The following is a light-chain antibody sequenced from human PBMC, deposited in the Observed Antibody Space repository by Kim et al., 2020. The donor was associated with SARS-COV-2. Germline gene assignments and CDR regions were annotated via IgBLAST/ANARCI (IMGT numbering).Light chain of an antibody. Sequence: DIQMTQSPSSLSASVGDRVTITCRASQGISSCLAWYQQKPVKALKALIYAASALQPGVASRFSGSGSGTDFTLTISSLQPEDAATYYCQKYNSSPWTFGQGTKVDIK. CDR1: QGISSC. V-gene: IGKV1-27*01. CDR3: QKYNSSPWT. CDR2: AAS. J-gene: IGKJ1*01.